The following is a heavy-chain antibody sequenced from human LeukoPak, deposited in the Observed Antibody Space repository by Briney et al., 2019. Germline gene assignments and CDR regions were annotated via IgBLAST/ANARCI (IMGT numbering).Heavy chain of an antibody. CDR3: AISRRSGYCSSTSCYTDYYYYGMDV. CDR1: GGTFSSYA. V-gene: IGHV1-69*04. D-gene: IGHD2-2*02. J-gene: IGHJ6*02. Sequence: SVKVSCKASGGTFSSYAISWVRQAPGQGLEWMGRIIPIFGIANYAQKFQGRVTITADKSTSTAYMELSSLRSEDAAVYYCAISRRSGYCSSTSCYTDYYYYGMDVWGQGTTVTVS. CDR2: IIPIFGIA.